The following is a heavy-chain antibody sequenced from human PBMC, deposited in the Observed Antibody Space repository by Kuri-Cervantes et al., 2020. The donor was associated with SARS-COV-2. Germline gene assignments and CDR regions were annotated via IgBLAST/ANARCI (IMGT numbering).Heavy chain of an antibody. CDR2: ISSGRSYI. CDR3: ARDLSPYCIGGSSYSDY. D-gene: IGHD2-15*01. J-gene: IGHJ4*02. CDR1: GFTFSSYS. V-gene: IGHV3-21*01. Sequence: GESLKISCAASGFTFSSYSMNWVRQAPGKGLEWVSSISSGRSYIYYADSVKGRFTISRDNAKNSLDLQMNSLRAEETAVYYCARDLSPYCIGGSSYSDYWGQGTLVTVSS.